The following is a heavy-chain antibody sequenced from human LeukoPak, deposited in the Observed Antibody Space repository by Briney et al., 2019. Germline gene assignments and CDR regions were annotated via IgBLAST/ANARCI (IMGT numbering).Heavy chain of an antibody. CDR1: GGSISSYY. Sequence: SETLSLTCTVSGGSISSYYWSWIRQPPGKGLEWVGYIYSSGSTNYNPSLKSRVTISVDTSKNQFSLKLSSVTAADTAVYYCARHGRQTGYWGQGTLVTVSS. V-gene: IGHV4-59*08. J-gene: IGHJ4*02. D-gene: IGHD1-1*01. CDR3: ARHGRQTGY. CDR2: IYSSGST.